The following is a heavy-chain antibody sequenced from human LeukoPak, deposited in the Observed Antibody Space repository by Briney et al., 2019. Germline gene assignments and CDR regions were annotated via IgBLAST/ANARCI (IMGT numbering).Heavy chain of an antibody. CDR3: ANEVRPNDY. V-gene: IGHV3-23*01. J-gene: IGHJ4*02. Sequence: GGSLRLSCAASGFTFDRHAMFCVRQAPGKGLEWVSSIDIGGGTTYYADSVKGRFTNYRDNSKNTLYLQMNSLRAEDTALYFCANEVRPNDYWGRGTLVTVSS. CDR2: IDIGGGTT. CDR1: GFTFDRHA. D-gene: IGHD4/OR15-4a*01.